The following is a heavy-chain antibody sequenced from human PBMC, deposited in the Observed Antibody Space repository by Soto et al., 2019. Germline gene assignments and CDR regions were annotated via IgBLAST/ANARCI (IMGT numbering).Heavy chain of an antibody. Sequence: QVQLVESGGGLVKPGGSLRLSCAASGFTFSDYYMSWIRQAPGKGLECISYISTSGSTIYYADSVKGRFTISRDNPTNSLDPRMNSLTAEATAGYCFAMNPRVSAYYYSAGRDVWGQGPRVTSSS. V-gene: IGHV3-11*01. CDR1: GFTFSDYY. CDR3: AMNPRVSAYYYSAGRDV. CDR2: ISTSGSTI. J-gene: IGHJ6*02.